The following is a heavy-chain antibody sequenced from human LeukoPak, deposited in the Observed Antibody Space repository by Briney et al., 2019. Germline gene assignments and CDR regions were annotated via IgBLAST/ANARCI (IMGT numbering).Heavy chain of an antibody. V-gene: IGHV1-18*04. CDR2: ISGYSGNA. Sequence: ASVKVSCKASGYTFTGYYMHWVRQAPGQGLEWLGWISGYSGNANYAQKFQDRVVMTTDRSTGTAYMELRSVRSDDTAVYYCARCYSSSWQRLENWGQGTLVIVSS. CDR1: GYTFTGYY. CDR3: ARCYSSSWQRLEN. D-gene: IGHD6-13*01. J-gene: IGHJ4*02.